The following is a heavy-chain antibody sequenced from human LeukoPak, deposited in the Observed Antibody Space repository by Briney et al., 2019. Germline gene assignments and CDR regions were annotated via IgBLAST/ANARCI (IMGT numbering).Heavy chain of an antibody. V-gene: IGHV5-51*01. CDR3: ARQVLDTAMVIFDY. CDR1: GYSFTSYW. Sequence: GESLKISCKGSGYSFTSYWIGWVRQMPGKGLEWMGIIYPGDSDTRYSPSFQSQVTISADKSISTAHLQWSSLKASDTAMYYCARQVLDTAMVIFDYWGQGTLVTVSS. D-gene: IGHD5-18*01. CDR2: IYPGDSDT. J-gene: IGHJ4*02.